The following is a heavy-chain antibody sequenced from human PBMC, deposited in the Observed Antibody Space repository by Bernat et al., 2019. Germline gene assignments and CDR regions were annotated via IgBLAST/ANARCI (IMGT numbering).Heavy chain of an antibody. Sequence: EVQLEESGGGLVQPGGSLRLSCAVSGFTLSNHWMSWVRQAPGKGLEWVANIKQDASEKYYADSVKGRFTISRDNAKNSLYLQMNSLRAEDTAVYYCARGTSTSAPYMDVWGKGTTVTVSS. J-gene: IGHJ6*03. V-gene: IGHV3-7*03. CDR1: GFTLSNHW. CDR3: ARGTSTSAPYMDV. CDR2: IKQDASEK.